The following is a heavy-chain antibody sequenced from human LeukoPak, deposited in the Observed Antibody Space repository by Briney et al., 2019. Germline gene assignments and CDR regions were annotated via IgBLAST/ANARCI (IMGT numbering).Heavy chain of an antibody. CDR2: MSGSGGST. V-gene: IGHV3-23*01. J-gene: IGHJ6*03. Sequence: GGSLRLSCAASGFTFSSFGMSWVRQAPGKGLEWVSAMSGSGGSTYYADSVKGRFTISRDNSKNTLYLQMNSLRAEDTAVYYCAKCILTGYYKGYMDVWGKGTTVTISS. CDR3: AKCILTGYYKGYMDV. CDR1: GFTFSSFG. D-gene: IGHD3-9*01.